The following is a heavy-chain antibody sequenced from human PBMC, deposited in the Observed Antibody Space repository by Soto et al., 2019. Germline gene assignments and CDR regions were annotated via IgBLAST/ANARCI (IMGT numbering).Heavy chain of an antibody. Sequence: GESLKISCKASGYEFTDYWIGWVRQMPGKGLEWMAVISPGDFDIRYSPSFQGHVSISADKSVSTAYLQWSSLEAADTAMYYCARPMDAVSTGYRSRDAFDIWGQGTMVTVSS. J-gene: IGHJ3*02. CDR2: ISPGDFDI. CDR3: ARPMDAVSTGYRSRDAFDI. D-gene: IGHD3-9*01. V-gene: IGHV5-51*01. CDR1: GYEFTDYW.